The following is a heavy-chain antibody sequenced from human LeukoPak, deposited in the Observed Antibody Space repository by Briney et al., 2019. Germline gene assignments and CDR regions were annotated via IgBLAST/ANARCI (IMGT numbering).Heavy chain of an antibody. Sequence: SETLSLTCTVSGGSISSGGYYWSWIRQHPGKGLEWIGYIYYSGSTYYNPSLKSRVTISVDTSKNQFSLKLSSVTAADTAVYYCARGTEYLGVADYWGQGTLVTVSP. CDR3: ARGTEYLGVADY. V-gene: IGHV4-31*03. CDR2: IYYSGST. J-gene: IGHJ4*02. CDR1: GGSISSGGYY. D-gene: IGHD3-10*01.